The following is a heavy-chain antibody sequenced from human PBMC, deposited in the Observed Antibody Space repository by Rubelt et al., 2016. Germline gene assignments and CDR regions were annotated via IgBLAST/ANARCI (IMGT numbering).Heavy chain of an antibody. CDR2: SHYSGST. CDR1: GGSISSSSYY. V-gene: IGHV4-39*07. J-gene: IGHJ3*02. D-gene: IGHD2-2*01. CDR3: AGVEGIVVVPAAAHAFDI. Sequence: QLQLQESGPGLVKPSETLSLTCTVSGGSISSSSYYWGWIRQPPGKGLEWIGSSHYSGSTYYNPSLKSRVTMSVDTSKNQFSLKLSSVTAADTAVYDCAGVEGIVVVPAAAHAFDIWGQGTMVTVSS.